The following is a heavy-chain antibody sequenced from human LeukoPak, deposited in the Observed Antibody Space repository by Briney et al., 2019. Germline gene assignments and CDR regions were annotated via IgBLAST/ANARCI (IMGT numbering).Heavy chain of an antibody. V-gene: IGHV3-23*01. CDR2: ISGSGGST. Sequence: GGSLRLSCAASGFTFSSYGMSWVRQAPGKGLEWVSGISGSGGSTDYADSVKGRFTISRDNSKKTVYLQMNSLRAEDTAIYHCAKGRAYCSGTSCYFFDFWGQGTLVTVSS. CDR1: GFTFSSYG. J-gene: IGHJ4*02. CDR3: AKGRAYCSGTSCYFFDF. D-gene: IGHD2-15*01.